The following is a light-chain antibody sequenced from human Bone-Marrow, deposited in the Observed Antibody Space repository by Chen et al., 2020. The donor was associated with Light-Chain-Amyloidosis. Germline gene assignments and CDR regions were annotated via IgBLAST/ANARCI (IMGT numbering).Light chain of an antibody. V-gene: IGLV3-21*02. CDR1: NIGSTS. CDR2: DDS. CDR3: QVWDRSSDRPV. Sequence: SYVLPQPSSVSVAPGQKATIACGGNNIGSTSVHWYQQTPGQAPLLVVYDDSDRPSGIPERLSGSNSGNTATLTISRVEAGDEADYYCQVWDRSSDRPVFGVVTKLTVL. J-gene: IGLJ3*02.